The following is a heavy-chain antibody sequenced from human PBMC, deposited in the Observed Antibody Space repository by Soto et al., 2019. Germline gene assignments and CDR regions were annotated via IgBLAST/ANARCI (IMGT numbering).Heavy chain of an antibody. D-gene: IGHD2-15*01. J-gene: IGHJ5*02. CDR3: ATSYCRRGSCYRNWFDP. V-gene: IGHV1-2*04. CDR1: GYTFTGYY. CDR2: INPNSGGT. Sequence: GASVKVSCKASGYTFTGYYMHWVRQAPGQGLEWMGWINPNSGGTNYAQKFQGWVTMTRDTSINTAYMELSRLRSDDTAVYYCATSYCRRGSCYRNWFDPWGQGTLVTVS.